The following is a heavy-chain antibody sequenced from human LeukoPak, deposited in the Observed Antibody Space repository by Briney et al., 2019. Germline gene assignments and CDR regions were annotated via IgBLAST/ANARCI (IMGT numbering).Heavy chain of an antibody. CDR3: ARARTATYYFFEY. CDR2: VSSSLGT. CDR1: GGSISSYY. Sequence: SETPSLTCTVSGGSISSYYYSWIRQPAGKGLEWIGRVSSSLGTNYNPSLKSRVTMSVDTTGNQLSLKLTSVTAADTAVYYCARARTATYYFFEYWGQGALVTVSS. V-gene: IGHV4-4*07. D-gene: IGHD2-8*02. J-gene: IGHJ4*02.